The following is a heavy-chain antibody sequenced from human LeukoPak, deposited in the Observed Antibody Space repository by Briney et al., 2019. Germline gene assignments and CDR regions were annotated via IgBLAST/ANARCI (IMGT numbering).Heavy chain of an antibody. CDR3: ASDSSPVSY. Sequence: ASVKVSXKXXXXTFTSYDINWVRQATGQGLEWMGWMNPNSGNTGYAQKFQGRVTMTRNTSISTAYMELSSLRSEDTAVYYCASDSSPVSYWGQGTLVTVSS. J-gene: IGHJ4*02. D-gene: IGHD3-22*01. V-gene: IGHV1-8*01. CDR2: MNPNSGNT. CDR1: XXTFTSYD.